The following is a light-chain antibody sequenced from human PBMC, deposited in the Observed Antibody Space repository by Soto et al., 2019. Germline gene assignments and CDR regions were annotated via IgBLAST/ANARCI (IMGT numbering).Light chain of an antibody. CDR2: GAS. V-gene: IGKV3-15*01. Sequence: EIVMTQSPATLSVSPGERATLSCRASQSISSNLAWYQQKPGQAPRLLIYGASTRATGIPVRFSGSGSGTEFTLTISSLQSEDFAVYYCQQYNNRPLSLAFGPGSKVDIK. CDR1: QSISSN. J-gene: IGKJ3*01. CDR3: QQYNNRPLSLA.